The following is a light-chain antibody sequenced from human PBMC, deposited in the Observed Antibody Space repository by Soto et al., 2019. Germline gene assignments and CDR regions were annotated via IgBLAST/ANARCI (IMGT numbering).Light chain of an antibody. J-gene: IGKJ5*01. V-gene: IGKV1-9*01. CDR1: QGISSN. Sequence: DIQLTQSPSFLSASVGDRVTITCRASQGISSNLAWYQQKPGKAPQLLIYAASALQSGVPSRFSGSGSGAEFILTISSLQPEDFATYYCQQLNIYPITFGQGTRLEIK. CDR2: AAS. CDR3: QQLNIYPIT.